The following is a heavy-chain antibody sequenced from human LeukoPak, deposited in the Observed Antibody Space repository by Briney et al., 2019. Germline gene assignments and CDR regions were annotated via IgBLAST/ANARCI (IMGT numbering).Heavy chain of an antibody. CDR3: ARHRNYYGSGSYYWGGRYYFDY. V-gene: IGHV4-61*02. CDR1: GGSISSGSYY. CDR2: IYTSGST. D-gene: IGHD3-10*01. J-gene: IGHJ4*02. Sequence: PSETLSLTCTVSGGSISSGSYYWSWIRQPAGKGLEWIGRIYTSGSTNYNPSLKSRVTILIDTSKKQFSLKLSSVTAADTAVYYCARHRNYYGSGSYYWGGRYYFDYWGQGTLVTVSS.